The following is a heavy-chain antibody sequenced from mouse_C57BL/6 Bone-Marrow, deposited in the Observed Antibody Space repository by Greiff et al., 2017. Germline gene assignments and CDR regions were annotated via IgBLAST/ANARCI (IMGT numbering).Heavy chain of an antibody. V-gene: IGHV1-58*01. J-gene: IGHJ3*01. CDR2: IYIGNGYT. D-gene: IGHD1-1*01. CDR1: GYTFTSYG. CDR3: ARYPRVYYGSWFAY. Sequence: VHVKQSGAELVRPGSSVKMSCKTSGYTFTSYGINWVKQRPGQGLEWIGYIYIGNGYTEYNEKFKGKATLTSDTSSSTAYMQLSSLTSEDSAIYFCARYPRVYYGSWFAYWGQGTLVTVSA.